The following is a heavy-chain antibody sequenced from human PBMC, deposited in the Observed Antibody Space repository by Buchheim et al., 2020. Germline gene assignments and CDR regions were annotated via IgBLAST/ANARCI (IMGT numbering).Heavy chain of an antibody. CDR2: INPSAGST. J-gene: IGHJ4*02. V-gene: IGHV1-46*01. Sequence: QVQLVQSGAEVKEPGASVKVSCKASGYTFTSYDMHWVRQAPGQGLEWMGVINPSAGSTTYAQKFQGRLTMTRDTSTITVYMEVGSVRVEDTAVYFCARAASSGRRFDYWDQGT. D-gene: IGHD1-26*01. CDR1: GYTFTSYD. CDR3: ARAASSGRRFDY.